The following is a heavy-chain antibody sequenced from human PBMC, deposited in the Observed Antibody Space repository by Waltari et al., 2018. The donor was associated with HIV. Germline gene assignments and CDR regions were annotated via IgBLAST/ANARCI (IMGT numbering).Heavy chain of an antibody. CDR1: GYTLTELS. J-gene: IGHJ3*02. D-gene: IGHD3-22*01. V-gene: IGHV1-24*01. CDR2: FDPEDGET. CDR3: ATPPPRYYDSSGYCNAFDI. Sequence: QVQLVQSGAEVKKPGASVKVSCKVSGYTLTELSMHWVRQAPGKGLEGMGGFDPEDGETIYAQKFQGRVTMTEDTSTDTAYMELSSLRSEDTAVYYCATPPPRYYDSSGYCNAFDIWGQGTMVTVSS.